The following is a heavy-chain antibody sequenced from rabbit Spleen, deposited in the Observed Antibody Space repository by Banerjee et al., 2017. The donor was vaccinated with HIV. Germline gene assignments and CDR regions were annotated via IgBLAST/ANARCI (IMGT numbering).Heavy chain of an antibody. D-gene: IGHD6-1*01. Sequence: QEQLVESGGDLVKPGASLTLTCTASGFSFSNYYYMCWVRQAPGKGLEWIGCIDGGSGSTWYASWAKGRFTISKTSSTTVTLQMTSLTAADTATYFCERDSSIYAYRDNLWGQGTLVTVS. CDR3: ERDSSIYAYRDNL. CDR2: IDGGSGST. CDR1: GFSFSNYYY. V-gene: IGHV1S45*01. J-gene: IGHJ4*01.